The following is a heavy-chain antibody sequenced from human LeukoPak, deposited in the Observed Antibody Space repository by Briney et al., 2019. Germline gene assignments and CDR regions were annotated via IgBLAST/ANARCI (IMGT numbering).Heavy chain of an antibody. D-gene: IGHD1-26*01. V-gene: IGHV3-23*01. CDR1: GFAFSNYA. J-gene: IGHJ4*02. CDR2: IGGSGGDT. CDR3: AKEDSGSSYFDS. Sequence: GGSLRLSCAASGFAFSNYAMNWVRQAPGKGLDWVSAIGGSGGDTYYADSARGRFTISRDNSKNTLFLQMNSLRAEDTAIYYCAKEDSGSSYFDSWAQGNLVTVSS.